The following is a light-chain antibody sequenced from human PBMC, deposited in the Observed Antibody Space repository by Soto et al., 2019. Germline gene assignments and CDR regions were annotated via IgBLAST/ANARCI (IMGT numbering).Light chain of an antibody. CDR2: EVS. J-gene: IGLJ1*01. CDR3: CSYAGYSTSNYV. Sequence: QPVLTQPASVSGSPGQSITISCTGTSSDVGSYDLVSWYQHHPGKAPKLMIYEVSKRPSGVSNRFSGSKSGNTASLTISGLQAEDEADYYCCSYAGYSTSNYVFGTGTKLTVL. CDR1: SSDVGSYDL. V-gene: IGLV2-23*02.